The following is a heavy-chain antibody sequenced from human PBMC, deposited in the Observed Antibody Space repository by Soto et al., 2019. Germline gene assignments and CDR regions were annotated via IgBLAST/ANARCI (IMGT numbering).Heavy chain of an antibody. D-gene: IGHD1-26*01. CDR1: GFTFSSYS. CDR3: ARDRYDSGSYPFDY. Sequence: EVQLLESGGGLVQPGGSLRLSCAASGFTFSSYSMNWVRQAPGKGLEWVSSISSSSSYIYYADSVKGRFTISRDNAKNSLYLQMNSLRAEDTAVYYCARDRYDSGSYPFDYWGQGTLVTVSS. V-gene: IGHV3-21*01. CDR2: ISSSSSYI. J-gene: IGHJ4*02.